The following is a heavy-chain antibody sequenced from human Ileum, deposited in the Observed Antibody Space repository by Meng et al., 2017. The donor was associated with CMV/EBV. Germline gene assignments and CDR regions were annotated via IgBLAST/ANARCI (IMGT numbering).Heavy chain of an antibody. V-gene: IGHV4-34*01. CDR3: ARGLASGWPDY. J-gene: IGHJ4*02. D-gene: IGHD3-10*01. CDR2: NTHSGRA. Sequence: VQLQQAGAGLWKPTEPLPLPCAVLGGSFTDHSWTWFRHAPGKGLEWIGENTHSGRAYYSSSLTGRATISVDMSKYQFSLKLPSVTAADTAIYYCARGLASGWPDYWGQGTLVTVSS. CDR1: GGSFTDHS.